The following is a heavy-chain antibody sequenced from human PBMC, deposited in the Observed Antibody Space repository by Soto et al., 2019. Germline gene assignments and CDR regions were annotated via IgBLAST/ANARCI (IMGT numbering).Heavy chain of an antibody. CDR2: IIPIFGTA. Sequence: SVKVSCKTSGGTFSTYSIVWVRQAPGEGLEWMGGIIPIFGTANYAQKFQDRVTITADKSTNTAFMELSSLKSEDTAMYYCASSSGNNYGVGTNYYFDYWGQGTLVTVSS. J-gene: IGHJ4*02. V-gene: IGHV1-69*06. CDR1: GGTFSTYS. CDR3: ASSSGNNYGVGTNYYFDY. D-gene: IGHD1-26*01.